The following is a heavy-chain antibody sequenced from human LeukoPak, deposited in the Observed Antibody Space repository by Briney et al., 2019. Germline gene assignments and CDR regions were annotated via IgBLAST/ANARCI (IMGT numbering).Heavy chain of an antibody. CDR1: GGSISTSNYY. J-gene: IGHJ4*02. Sequence: SETLSLACTVSGGSISTSNYYWAWIRQPPGKGLEWIGSIYFSGSTYYNPSLKSRVSMSVDTSNNQFSLKVTSVTAADTAVYYCASDYGADSGYWGQGTLVTVSS. V-gene: IGHV4-39*01. D-gene: IGHD4-23*01. CDR2: IYFSGST. CDR3: ASDYGADSGY.